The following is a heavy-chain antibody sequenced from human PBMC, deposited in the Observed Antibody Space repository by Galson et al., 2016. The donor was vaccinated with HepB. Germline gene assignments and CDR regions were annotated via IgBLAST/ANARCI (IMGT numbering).Heavy chain of an antibody. CDR2: ISSSSSSI. D-gene: IGHD2-15*01. V-gene: IGHV3-48*02. J-gene: IGHJ2*01. CDR3: ATQYCSGGSCYSAAPGYWYFDL. CDR1: GFTFSSYT. Sequence: SLRLSCAASGFTFSSYTMNWVRQAPGKGLEWVSYISSSSSSIYYADSVKGRFTISRDNAKNSLYLQMNSLRDEDTAVYYCATQYCSGGSCYSAAPGYWYFDLWGRGTLDTVSS.